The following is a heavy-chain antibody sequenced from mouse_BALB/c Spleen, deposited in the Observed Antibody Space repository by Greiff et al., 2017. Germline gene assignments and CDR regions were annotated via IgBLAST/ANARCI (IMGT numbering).Heavy chain of an antibody. D-gene: IGHD4-1*01. CDR3: ARRDWDAWFAY. CDR1: GYTFTSYW. Sequence: VQLKQSGAELAKPGASVKMSCKASGYTFTSYWMHWVKQRPGQGLEWIGYINPSTGYTEYNQKFKDKATLTADKSSSTAYMQLSSLTSEDSAVYYCARRDWDAWFAYWGQGTLVTVSA. J-gene: IGHJ3*01. V-gene: IGHV1-7*01. CDR2: INPSTGYT.